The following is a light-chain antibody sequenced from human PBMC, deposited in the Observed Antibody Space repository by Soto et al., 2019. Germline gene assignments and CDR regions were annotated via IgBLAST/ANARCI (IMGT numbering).Light chain of an antibody. Sequence: EIVLTQSPGTLSLSPGERATLSCRASQSVSSNYLAWYQQKPGQAPRLLIFGASGRITGIPDRFSGSGSGTDFTLTISRLEPEDFAMYFCQQYGTSPYTFGQGTKVDIK. CDR1: QSVSSNY. CDR3: QQYGTSPYT. J-gene: IGKJ2*01. CDR2: GAS. V-gene: IGKV3-20*01.